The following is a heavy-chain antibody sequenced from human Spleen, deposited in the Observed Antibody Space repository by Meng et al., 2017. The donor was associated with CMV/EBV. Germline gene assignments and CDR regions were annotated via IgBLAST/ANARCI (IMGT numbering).Heavy chain of an antibody. J-gene: IGHJ4*02. V-gene: IGHV3-74*01. Sequence: EVQLVESXXGLVQXGGSLRLSXAASGVTFSSYWMHWVRQAPGKGLVWVSRINSDGSSTSYADSVKGRFTISRDNAKNTLYLQMNSLRAEDTAVYYCARGRYCSSTSCYLMLYVDYWGQGTMVTVSS. CDR1: GVTFSSYW. CDR2: INSDGSST. CDR3: ARGRYCSSTSCYLMLYVDY. D-gene: IGHD2-2*01.